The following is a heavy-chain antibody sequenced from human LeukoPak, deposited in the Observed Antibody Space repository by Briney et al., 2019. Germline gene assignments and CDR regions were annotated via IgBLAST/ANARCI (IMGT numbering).Heavy chain of an antibody. V-gene: IGHV3-23*01. CDR3: ANRVGYSYGA. J-gene: IGHJ5*02. CDR2: IGATGAGT. CDR1: GFTFSSHV. D-gene: IGHD5-18*01. Sequence: GGCLRLSCAASGFTFSSHVMSWVRQAPGKGLEWVSAIGATGAGTYYADSVKGRFTISRDNSKNTLYLQMNSLRAEDTAVYYCANRVGYSYGAWGQGTLVTVSS.